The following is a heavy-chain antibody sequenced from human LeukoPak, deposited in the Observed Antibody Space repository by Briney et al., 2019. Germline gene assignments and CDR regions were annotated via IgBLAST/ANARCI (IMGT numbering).Heavy chain of an antibody. CDR2: IYHSGRT. CDR3: ARGRGYSYILHWYFDL. D-gene: IGHD5-18*01. J-gene: IGHJ2*01. CDR1: GGSISSSSYY. V-gene: IGHV4-39*07. Sequence: SETLSLTCTVSGGSISSSSYYWGWIRQPPGKVLEWIGSIYHSGRTFYNPSLKSRVTISVDTSKNQFSLKLTSVTAADTAVYYCARGRGYSYILHWYFDLWGRGTQVTVSS.